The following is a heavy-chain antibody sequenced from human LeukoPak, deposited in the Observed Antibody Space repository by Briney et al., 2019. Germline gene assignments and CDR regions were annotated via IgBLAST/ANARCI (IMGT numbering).Heavy chain of an antibody. D-gene: IGHD3-9*01. CDR1: GFTFSSYS. Sequence: GGSLRLSCAASGFTFSSYSMNWVRQAPGKGLEWVSSISSSSSYIYYADSVKGRFTISRDNAKNSLYLQMNSLRAEDTAVYYCAGLDDIPYYYYYGMDVWGQGTTVTVSS. J-gene: IGHJ6*02. V-gene: IGHV3-21*01. CDR2: ISSSSSYI. CDR3: AGLDDIPYYYYYGMDV.